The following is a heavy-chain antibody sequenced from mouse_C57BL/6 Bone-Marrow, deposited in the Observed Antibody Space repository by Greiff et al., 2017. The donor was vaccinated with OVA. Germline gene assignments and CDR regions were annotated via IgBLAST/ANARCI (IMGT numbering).Heavy chain of an antibody. V-gene: IGHV1-54*01. CDR3: ARFSRDFDV. J-gene: IGHJ1*03. CDR2: INPGSGGT. CDR1: GYAFTNYL. Sequence: QVQLQQSGAELVRPGTSVKVSCKASGYAFTNYLIEWVKQRPGQGLEWIGVINPGSGGTNYNEKFKGKATLTADKSSSTAYMQLSSLTSEDSAVYFCARFSRDFDVWGTGTTVTVSS. D-gene: IGHD1-1*01.